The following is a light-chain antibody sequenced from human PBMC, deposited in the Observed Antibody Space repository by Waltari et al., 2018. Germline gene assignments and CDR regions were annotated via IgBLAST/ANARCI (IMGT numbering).Light chain of an antibody. CDR3: QQYYSTPLA. CDR2: WAS. V-gene: IGKV4-1*01. Sequence: DIVMTQSPESLAVSLGERATLNCTSSQTVLYRSSNKNYLAWYQVRPGQPPKLLISWASTRKSGVPDRFSGSGSGTDFTLTISSLQAEDVAVYYCQQYYSTPLAFGQGTKVEIK. CDR1: QTVLYRSSNKNY. J-gene: IGKJ1*01.